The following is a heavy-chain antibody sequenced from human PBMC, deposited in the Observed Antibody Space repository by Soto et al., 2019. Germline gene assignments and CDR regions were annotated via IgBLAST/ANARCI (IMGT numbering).Heavy chain of an antibody. J-gene: IGHJ5*02. CDR3: ARDRGSGWYWFAP. CDR1: GFTVSNNY. V-gene: IGHV3-66*01. Sequence: ESGGGLVQPGGSLRLSCPASGFTVSNNYINWVRQAPGKGLEWVSVIYTGGSTYYADSVKGRFTISRDNSKNTLYLQMDSLRVEDTAVYYCARDRGSGWYWFAPWGQGTLVTVSS. D-gene: IGHD6-19*01. CDR2: IYTGGST.